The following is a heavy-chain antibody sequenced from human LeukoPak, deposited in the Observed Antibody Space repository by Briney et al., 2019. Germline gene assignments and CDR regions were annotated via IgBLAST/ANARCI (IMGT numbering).Heavy chain of an antibody. CDR2: IIPIFGIA. CDR1: GGTFSSYA. J-gene: IGHJ4*02. CDR3: AKEVTLIVVARSFFDY. V-gene: IGHV1-69*13. Sequence: ASVKVSCKASGGTFSSYAISWVRQAPGQGLEWMGGIIPIFGIANYAQKFQGRVTITADESTSTAYMELSSLRSEDTAVYYCAKEVTLIVVARSFFDYWGQGTLVTVSS. D-gene: IGHD3-22*01.